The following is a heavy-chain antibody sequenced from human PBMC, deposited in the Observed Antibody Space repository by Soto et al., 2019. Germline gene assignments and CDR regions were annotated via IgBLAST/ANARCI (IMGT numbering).Heavy chain of an antibody. CDR3: ARAIGPTLFDY. V-gene: IGHV3-13*04. Sequence: GGSLRLSCPASGFTFSSYAMHWVRQGPGKGLEWVSAIGTAGDTNYAGSVTGRFTISRENAKNSLYLQMDSLRAGDTAIYFCARAIGPTLFDYWGQGTLVTVSS. CDR2: IGTAGDT. CDR1: GFTFSSYA. D-gene: IGHD3-22*01. J-gene: IGHJ4*02.